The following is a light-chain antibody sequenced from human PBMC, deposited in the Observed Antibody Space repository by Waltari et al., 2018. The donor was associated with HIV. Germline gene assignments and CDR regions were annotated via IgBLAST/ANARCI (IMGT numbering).Light chain of an antibody. CDR3: QQSYSTLWT. CDR2: SAS. Sequence: DIQMTQSPSSLSASVGDRVTITCRASQSISTYLNWYQQKPGKAPNLLIHSASGLQSGVPSRFRGSGSGTDFTLTISSLQPEDFATYYCQQSYSTLWTFGQGTKVEIK. V-gene: IGKV1-39*01. J-gene: IGKJ1*01. CDR1: QSISTY.